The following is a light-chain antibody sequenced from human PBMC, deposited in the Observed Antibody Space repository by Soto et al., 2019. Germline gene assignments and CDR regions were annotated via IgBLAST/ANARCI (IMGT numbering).Light chain of an antibody. CDR3: SSYTSSSTYVV. CDR2: DVS. V-gene: IGLV2-14*01. Sequence: QSALTQPASVSRSPGQSITISCTGTSSNVGGYNYVSRYQQHPGKAPKLIIYDVSNRPSGVSNRFSGSKSGNTASLTISGLQAEDEADYYCSSYTSSSTYVVFGGGTKLTVL. J-gene: IGLJ2*01. CDR1: SSNVGGYNY.